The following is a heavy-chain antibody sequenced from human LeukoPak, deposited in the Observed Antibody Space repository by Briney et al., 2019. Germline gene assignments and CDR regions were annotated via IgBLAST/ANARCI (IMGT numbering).Heavy chain of an antibody. CDR3: AKSSWSTSAGEFDY. CDR1: GYTLTELS. D-gene: IGHD6-13*01. J-gene: IGHJ4*02. Sequence: ASVKVSCKVSGYTLTELSMHWVRQAPGKGLEWMGGFDPEDGETIYAQKFRGRVTMTEDTSTDTAYMELRSLRSDDTAVYYCAKSSWSTSAGEFDYWGQGTLVTVSS. CDR2: FDPEDGET. V-gene: IGHV1-24*01.